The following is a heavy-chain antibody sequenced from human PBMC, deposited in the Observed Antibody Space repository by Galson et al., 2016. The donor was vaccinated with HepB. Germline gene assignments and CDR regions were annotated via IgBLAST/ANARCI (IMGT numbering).Heavy chain of an antibody. Sequence: PALVKPTQTLTLTCTFSGFSLSTSGMCVSWIRQPPGKALEWLALIDWNDYKYYSTSLKTRLTISKDTSKNQVVLTMTNMDPMDTATYYCAREILTTDNYYYGMDVWGQGTTVTVSS. V-gene: IGHV2-70*01. D-gene: IGHD4-11*01. CDR1: GFSLSTSGMC. J-gene: IGHJ6*02. CDR3: AREILTTDNYYYGMDV. CDR2: IDWNDYK.